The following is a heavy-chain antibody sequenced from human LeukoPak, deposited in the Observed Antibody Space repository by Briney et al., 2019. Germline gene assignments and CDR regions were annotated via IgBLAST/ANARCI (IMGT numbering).Heavy chain of an antibody. V-gene: IGHV1-2*02. CDR2: INPSSGAT. D-gene: IGHD5-24*01. CDR1: GYTFTAYY. CDR3: VRPRDGYTGPFDY. J-gene: IGHJ4*02. Sequence: ASVKVACKASGYTFTAYYLHWVRQAPGQGLEWMGWINPSSGATKYVQKFQARVTMPRDTSIRTAYMELNSLRPDDTAVYYCVRPRDGYTGPFDYWGQGSLVTTAS.